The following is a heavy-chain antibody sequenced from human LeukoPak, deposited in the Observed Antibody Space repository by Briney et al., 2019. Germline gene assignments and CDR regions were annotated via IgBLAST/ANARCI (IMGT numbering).Heavy chain of an antibody. CDR2: IKEDGSAQ. CDR3: ARDSVAVTSAFDI. D-gene: IGHD2-15*01. J-gene: IGHJ3*02. Sequence: GGSLRLSCAASGFTFRNNWMTWVRQAPGKGLEWVAHIKEDGSAQNYIDSVKGRFTISRDNAKNSLFLQMNSLRAEDTAVYYCARDSVAVTSAFDIWGQGTMVTVSS. CDR1: GFTFRNNW. V-gene: IGHV3-7*01.